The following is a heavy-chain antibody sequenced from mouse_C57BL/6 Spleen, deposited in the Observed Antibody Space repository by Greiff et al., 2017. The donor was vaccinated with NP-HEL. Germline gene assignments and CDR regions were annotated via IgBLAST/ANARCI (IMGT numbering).Heavy chain of an antibody. J-gene: IGHJ2*01. Sequence: QVQLQQSGAELVKPGASVKISCKASGYAFSSYWMNWVKQRPGQGLEWIGQIYPGDGATNYNGKFKGKATLTADKSSSTAYMQLSSLTSEDSAVYFGARSYSNYIDYWGQGTTLTVSS. CDR1: GYAFSSYW. V-gene: IGHV1-80*01. D-gene: IGHD2-5*01. CDR2: IYPGDGAT. CDR3: ARSYSNYIDY.